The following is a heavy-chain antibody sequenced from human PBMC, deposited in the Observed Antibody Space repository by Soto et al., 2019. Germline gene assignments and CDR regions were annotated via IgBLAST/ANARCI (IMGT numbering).Heavy chain of an antibody. D-gene: IGHD2-15*01. V-gene: IGHV1-69*01. Sequence: QVQLVQSGAEVKKPGSSVKVSCQASGGTFSGYALTWVRQAPGQGLEWMGEFVPLFGSTNYAQKFAGRITIIADESTSTGYRELSPLRSEDTAVYYCATHSLGTSSPPYFDNWGQGTLVTVSS. CDR3: ATHSLGTSSPPYFDN. J-gene: IGHJ4*02. CDR1: GGTFSGYA. CDR2: FVPLFGST.